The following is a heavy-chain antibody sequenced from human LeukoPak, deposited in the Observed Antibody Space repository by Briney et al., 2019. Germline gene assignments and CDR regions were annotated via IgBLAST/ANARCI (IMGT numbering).Heavy chain of an antibody. CDR3: APPPYYYETNGYSGA. Sequence: SETLSLTCIVSGYSITSGYYWGWIRPPPGKGLEWIGIISRSGDTYYNPSLKSRLTISVDTSKHQFSLNLTSVTAADTAVYCCAPPPYYYETNGYSGAWGQGTLVTVSS. D-gene: IGHD3-22*01. CDR2: ISRSGDT. J-gene: IGHJ5*02. CDR1: GYSITSGYY. V-gene: IGHV4-38-2*02.